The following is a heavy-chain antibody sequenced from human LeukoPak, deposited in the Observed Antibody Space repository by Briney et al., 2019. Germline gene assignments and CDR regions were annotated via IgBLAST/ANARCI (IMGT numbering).Heavy chain of an antibody. CDR1: GGSISSYY. V-gene: IGHV4-59*01. D-gene: IGHD2-21*01. Sequence: PSETLSLTCTVSGGSISSYYWSWIRQPPGKGLEWIGYIYYSGSTNYNPSLKSRVTISVDTSKSQFSLKLSSVTAADTAVYYCARDWDTYCGGDCTDAFDIWGQGTMVTVSS. CDR3: ARDWDTYCGGDCTDAFDI. CDR2: IYYSGST. J-gene: IGHJ3*02.